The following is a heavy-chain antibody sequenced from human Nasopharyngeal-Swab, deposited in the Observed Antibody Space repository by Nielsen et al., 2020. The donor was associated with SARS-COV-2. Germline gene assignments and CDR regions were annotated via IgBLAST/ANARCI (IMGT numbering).Heavy chain of an antibody. D-gene: IGHD3-22*01. CDR2: IDWDDDK. CDR3: ARIRPILHDYYDSSGYKPDYYYYYGMDV. CDR1: GFSLSTSGMC. V-gene: IGHV2-70*01. Sequence: LRLSFTFSGFSLSTSGMCVSWIRQPPGKALEWLALIDWDDDKYYSTSLKTRLTISKDTSKNQVVLTMTNMDPVDTATYYCARIRPILHDYYDSSGYKPDYYYYYGMDVWGQGTTVTVSS. J-gene: IGHJ6*02.